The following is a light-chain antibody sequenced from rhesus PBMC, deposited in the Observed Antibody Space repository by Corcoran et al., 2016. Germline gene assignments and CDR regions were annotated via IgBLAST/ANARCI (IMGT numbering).Light chain of an antibody. V-gene: IGKV1-74*01. J-gene: IGKJ2*01. CDR3: QHNYGTPYS. CDR1: ENVNNY. Sequence: DIQMTQSPSSLSASVGDRVTITCRASENVNNYLNWYQQKPGKAPKLLNYKASTLQRGVPSRFSGSGSGTDYTFTISSLQSEDVATYYCQHNYGTPYSFGQGTKVEIK. CDR2: KAS.